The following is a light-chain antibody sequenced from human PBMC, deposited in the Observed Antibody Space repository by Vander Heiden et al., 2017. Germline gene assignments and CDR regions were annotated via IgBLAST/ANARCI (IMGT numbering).Light chain of an antibody. V-gene: IGLV2-14*03. Sequence: QSALPQPASVSGSPGQSITISCTGTSSEVGGYNYVSWYQQRPGKAPELMIYDVSTRPSGVSNRFSGSKSGNTASLTISGLQAEDEADYYCSAYTSSHTLVFGGGTKLTVL. CDR3: SAYTSSHTLV. J-gene: IGLJ3*02. CDR1: SSEVGGYNY. CDR2: DVS.